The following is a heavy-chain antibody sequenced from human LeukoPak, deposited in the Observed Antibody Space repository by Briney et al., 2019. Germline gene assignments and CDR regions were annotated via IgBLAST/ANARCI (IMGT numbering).Heavy chain of an antibody. CDR2: ISDSGGRT. Sequence: GGSLRLSCAVSGITLSYYGMSWVRQAPGKGLEWVAGISDSGGRTNYADSVKGRFTISRDNPKNTPYLQMNSLRAEDTAVYFCAKRGVVIRVILVGFHKEAYYFDSWGQGALVTVSS. V-gene: IGHV3-23*01. D-gene: IGHD3-22*01. J-gene: IGHJ4*02. CDR3: AKRGVVIRVILVGFHKEAYYFDS. CDR1: GITLSYYG.